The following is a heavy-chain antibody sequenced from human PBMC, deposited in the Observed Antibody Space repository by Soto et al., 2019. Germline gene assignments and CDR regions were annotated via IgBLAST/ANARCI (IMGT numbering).Heavy chain of an antibody. V-gene: IGHV3-73*02. J-gene: IGHJ4*02. CDR1: GFTFSGSA. CDR3: TRLYCGGDCDFDS. Sequence: EVQLVESGGGLVQPGGSLKLSCAASGFTFSGSAMHWVRQASGKGLEGVGRIRDKANGYATACTASVKGRFTISRDDSKNTAYLQMNSLKTEDTAVYYCTRLYCGGDCDFDSWGQGTLVTVSS. CDR2: IRDKANGYAT. D-gene: IGHD2-21*02.